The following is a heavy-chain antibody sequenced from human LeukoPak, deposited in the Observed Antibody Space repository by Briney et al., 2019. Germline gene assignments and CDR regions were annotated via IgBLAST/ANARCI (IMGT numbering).Heavy chain of an antibody. CDR3: ARRISMLVMPIPMDYYGMDV. CDR2: VYFSERT. J-gene: IGHJ6*02. D-gene: IGHD3-22*01. Sequence: PSETLSLTCTVSGGSISSNNYYWGWIRQPPGKGLEWIGSVYFSERTYYNPSLKSRVTISLDTSKNQFSLTVRSVTAADTAVYYCARRISMLVMPIPMDYYGMDVWGQGTTVIVSS. CDR1: GGSISSNNYY. V-gene: IGHV4-39*01.